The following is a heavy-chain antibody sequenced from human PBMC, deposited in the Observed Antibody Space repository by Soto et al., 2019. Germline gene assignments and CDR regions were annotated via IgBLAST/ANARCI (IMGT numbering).Heavy chain of an antibody. CDR3: ARDKITGLFAY. Sequence: QVQLQQWGAGLLKPSETLSLTCGVYGGSFSGYYWTWIRQPPGTGLEWIGAIKHSGSTNYNTSLKGRVTISVDTSKNQSSLQRTSVTAADTAVYYCARDKITGLFAYWGQGTLVTVSS. CDR2: IKHSGST. V-gene: IGHV4-34*01. J-gene: IGHJ4*02. CDR1: GGSFSGYY. D-gene: IGHD2-8*02.